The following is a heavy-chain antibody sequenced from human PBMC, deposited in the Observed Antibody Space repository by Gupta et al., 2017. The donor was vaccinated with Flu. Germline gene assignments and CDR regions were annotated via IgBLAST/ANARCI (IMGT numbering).Heavy chain of an antibody. D-gene: IGHD1-26*01. J-gene: IGHJ4*02. CDR1: GDSISSYY. CDR3: ARHWGGTDY. V-gene: IGHV4-59*08. Sequence: QVQLQESGPGLVKPSETLSLTCTVSGDSISSYYWTWIRQPPGKGLEWIGYIHYSGRTSYNPSLQSRVTISVDTSKTQFSLRLTSVTAADTAVYYCARHWGGTDYWGQGALVTVSS. CDR2: IHYSGRT.